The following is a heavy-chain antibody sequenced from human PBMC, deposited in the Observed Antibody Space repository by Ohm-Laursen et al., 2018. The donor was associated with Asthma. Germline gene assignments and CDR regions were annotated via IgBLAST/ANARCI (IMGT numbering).Heavy chain of an antibody. V-gene: IGHV3-30-3*01. J-gene: IGHJ6*02. CDR2: ISYDGSNK. Sequence: SLRLSCAASGFTFSSYAMHWVRQAPGKGLEWVAVISYDGSNKYYADSVNGRFTVSRDDSKNTLYLQMNSLRPDDTAVYYCARGSEYYDYIWGSYSFGYYYYGMDVWGQGTTVTVSS. CDR1: GFTFSSYA. CDR3: ARGSEYYDYIWGSYSFGYYYYGMDV. D-gene: IGHD3-16*01.